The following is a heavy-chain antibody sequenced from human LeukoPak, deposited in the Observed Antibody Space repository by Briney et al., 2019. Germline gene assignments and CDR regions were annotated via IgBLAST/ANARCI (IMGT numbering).Heavy chain of an antibody. D-gene: IGHD3-22*01. CDR2: IYSGGST. J-gene: IGHJ3*02. CDR3: ARDGPQYYYDSSGTGDAFDI. CDR1: GFTVSSNY. Sequence: SGGSLRLSCAASGFTVSSNYMSWVRQVPGKGLEWVSVIYSGGSTYYADSVKGRFTISRDNSKNTLYLQMNSLRAEDTAVYYCARDGPQYYYDSSGTGDAFDIWGQGTMVTVSS. V-gene: IGHV3-53*01.